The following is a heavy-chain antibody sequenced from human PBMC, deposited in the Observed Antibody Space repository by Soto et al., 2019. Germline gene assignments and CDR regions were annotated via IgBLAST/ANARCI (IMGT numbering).Heavy chain of an antibody. J-gene: IGHJ5*02. Sequence: QLQLQESGPGLVKPSETLSLTCTVSGDSISSSYYWGWVRQPPGKGMECIGAVYYTGFTYYNPSLKSRLTISLDTSKSQFSLRLSSVTAADTASYYCARLPVVVIALGYFDPWGPGTLVTVSS. V-gene: IGHV4-39*01. D-gene: IGHD2-21*01. CDR2: VYYTGFT. CDR3: ARLPVVVIALGYFDP. CDR1: GDSISSSYY.